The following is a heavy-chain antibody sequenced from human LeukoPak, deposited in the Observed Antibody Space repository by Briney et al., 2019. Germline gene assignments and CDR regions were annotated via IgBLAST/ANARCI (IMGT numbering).Heavy chain of an antibody. Sequence: AGGSLRLSCAASGFTFDVYAMHWVRQAPGKGLEWVSGIRWNGGSIVCAHSVKGRFTISRDNGKSSLYLQMNSLRAEDRALYCCAIEITVGRRCYYGMDVWGQGTTVTVSS. CDR1: GFTFDVYA. CDR2: IRWNGGSI. J-gene: IGHJ6*02. D-gene: IGHD1-14*01. V-gene: IGHV3-9*01. CDR3: AIEITVGRRCYYGMDV.